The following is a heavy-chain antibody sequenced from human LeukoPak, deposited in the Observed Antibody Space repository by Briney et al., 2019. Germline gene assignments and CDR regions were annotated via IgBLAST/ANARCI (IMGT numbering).Heavy chain of an antibody. CDR2: INLKSGGT. CDR1: GYTFTGYY. Sequence: ASVKVSCKASGYTFTGYYLNWVRQPPGQGLGWMGWINLKSGGTNYAQKFQGRVTMTRDTSISTAYMELSRLRSDDTAVYYCARDAELLWFGELLYHNNWFDPWGQGTLVTVSS. D-gene: IGHD3-10*01. CDR3: ARDAELLWFGELLYHNNWFDP. J-gene: IGHJ5*02. V-gene: IGHV1-2*02.